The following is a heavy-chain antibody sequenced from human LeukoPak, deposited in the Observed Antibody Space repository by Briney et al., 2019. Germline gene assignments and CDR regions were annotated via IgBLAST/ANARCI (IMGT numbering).Heavy chain of an antibody. D-gene: IGHD6-6*01. CDR1: GFTFSSYS. CDR2: ISSSSSYI. J-gene: IGHJ5*02. Sequence: GGSLRLSCAASGFTFSSYSMNWVRQAPGKGLEWVSSISSSSSYIYYADSVKGRFTISRDNSKSTLYVQMNSLRAEDTAVYYCAIVVAARQGTIDPWGQGTLVTISS. CDR3: AIVVAARQGTIDP. V-gene: IGHV3-21*04.